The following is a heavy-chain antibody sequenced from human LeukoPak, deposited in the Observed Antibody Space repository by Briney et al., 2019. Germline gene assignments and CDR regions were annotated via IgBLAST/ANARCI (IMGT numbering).Heavy chain of an antibody. Sequence: GESLKISCKGSGYSFISYWIGWVRQMPGKGLEWMGIIYPGDSDTRYSPSFQGQVTISADKSISTAYLQWSSLKASDTAMYYCARPHSRFGDLRHIDPWGQGTLVTVSS. CDR3: ARPHSRFGDLRHIDP. V-gene: IGHV5-51*01. CDR2: IYPGDSDT. CDR1: GYSFISYW. J-gene: IGHJ5*02. D-gene: IGHD3-10*01.